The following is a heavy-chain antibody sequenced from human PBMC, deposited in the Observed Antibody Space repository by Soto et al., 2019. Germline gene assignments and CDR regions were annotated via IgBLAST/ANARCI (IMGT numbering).Heavy chain of an antibody. CDR2: IYPGDSDS. Sequence: GESLKISCKGSGYSFTSYWIGWVRQMPGKGLEWMGGIYPGDSDSRYSPSFQGQVTISADNSISTAYLQWSSLKASDTAMYYCARLDSGSYPYYDYYGMDDWGQGTTVTVSS. V-gene: IGHV5-51*01. CDR1: GYSFTSYW. CDR3: ARLDSGSYPYYDYYGMDD. D-gene: IGHD1-26*01. J-gene: IGHJ6*02.